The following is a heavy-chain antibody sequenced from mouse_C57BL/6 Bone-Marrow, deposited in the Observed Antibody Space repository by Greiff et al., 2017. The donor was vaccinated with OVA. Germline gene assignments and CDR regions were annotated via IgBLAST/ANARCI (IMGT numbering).Heavy chain of an antibody. CDR3: ARSSYYSNLYYFDY. Sequence: QVQLQQPGAELVMPGASVKLSCKASGYTFTSYWMHWVKQRPGQGLEWIGEIDPSDSYTNYTQKFKGKSTLTVDKSSSTAYMQLSSLTSEDSAVYYGARSSYYSNLYYFDYWGQGTTLTVSS. J-gene: IGHJ2*01. D-gene: IGHD2-5*01. CDR1: GYTFTSYW. V-gene: IGHV1-69*01. CDR2: IDPSDSYT.